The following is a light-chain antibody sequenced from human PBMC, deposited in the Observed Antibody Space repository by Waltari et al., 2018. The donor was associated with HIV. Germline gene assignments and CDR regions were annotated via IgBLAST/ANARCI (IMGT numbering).Light chain of an antibody. V-gene: IGLV2-11*01. J-gene: IGLJ1*01. CDR3: CSYAGSYTFYV. CDR2: DVS. CDR1: SSYVGAYNY. Sequence: QPALPQPRSVSGSPGQSVTISCTGTSSYVGAYNYVSWYQQHPGRAPKLMIYDVSQRPSRVPDRFSGSKSGNTASLTISGLKAEDEADYYCCSYAGSYTFYVFGTGTKVTVL.